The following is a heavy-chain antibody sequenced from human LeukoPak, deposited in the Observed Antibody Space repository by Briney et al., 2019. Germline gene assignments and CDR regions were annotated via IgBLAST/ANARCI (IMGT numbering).Heavy chain of an antibody. D-gene: IGHD1-26*01. CDR3: ARGRPLGGATYYYYYGMDV. CDR1: GGSISSGGYS. CDR2: IYHSGST. J-gene: IGHJ6*02. V-gene: IGHV4-30-2*01. Sequence: SQTLSLTCAVSGGSISSGGYSWSWIRQPPGKGLEWIGYIYHSGSTYYNPSLKSRVTISVDRSKNQFSLKLTSVTAADTAVYYCARGRPLGGATYYYYYGMDVWGQGTTVTVSS.